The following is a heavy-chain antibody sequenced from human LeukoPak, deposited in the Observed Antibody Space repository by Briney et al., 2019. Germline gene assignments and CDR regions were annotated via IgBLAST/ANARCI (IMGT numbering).Heavy chain of an antibody. J-gene: IGHJ4*02. CDR1: GYTFTTYG. Sequence: GASLKVSSKASGYTFTTYGISCVRHAPGQGLEWMGWIRAYDGNTSYAQKLQGRVTMTTDTSTSTAYMELRSLRSDDTAVYYCARDGPKTYYYDSSGYTFDCWGQGTLVTVSS. D-gene: IGHD3-22*01. V-gene: IGHV1-18*01. CDR2: IRAYDGNT. CDR3: ARDGPKTYYYDSSGYTFDC.